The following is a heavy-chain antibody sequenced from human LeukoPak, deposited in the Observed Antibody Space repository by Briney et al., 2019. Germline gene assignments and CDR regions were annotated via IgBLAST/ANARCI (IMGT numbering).Heavy chain of an antibody. CDR2: IYHSGST. CDR1: GGSISSGGYA. V-gene: IGHV4-30-2*01. J-gene: IGHJ4*02. D-gene: IGHD4-17*01. Sequence: SETLSLTCTVPGGSISSGGYAWSWIRQPPGKGLEWIGYIYHSGSTYYNPSLKSRVTISVDRSKNQFSLKLSSVTAADTAVYYCARGTTVTKRYYFDYWGQGTLVTVSS. CDR3: ARGTTVTKRYYFDY.